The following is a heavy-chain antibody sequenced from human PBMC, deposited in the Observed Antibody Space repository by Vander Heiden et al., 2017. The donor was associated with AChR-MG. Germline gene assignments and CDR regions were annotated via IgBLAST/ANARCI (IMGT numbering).Heavy chain of an antibody. D-gene: IGHD3-9*01. CDR2: FDPEDGET. Sequence: QVQLVQSGAEVKKPGASVKVSCKVSGYTLTELSMHWVRQAPGKGLEWMGGFDPEDGETIYAQKFQGRVTMTEDTSTDTAYMELSSLRSEDTAVYYCATLRHVVRYFDWFQKNYGMDVWGQGTTVTVSS. J-gene: IGHJ6*02. CDR1: GYTLTELS. CDR3: ATLRHVVRYFDWFQKNYGMDV. V-gene: IGHV1-24*01.